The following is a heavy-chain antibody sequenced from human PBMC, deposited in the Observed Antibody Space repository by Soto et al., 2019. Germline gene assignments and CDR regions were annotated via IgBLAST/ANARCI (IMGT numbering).Heavy chain of an antibody. D-gene: IGHD3-22*01. CDR1: GFTFSSYG. V-gene: IGHV3-30*03. CDR2: ISYDGSNK. CDR3: ATDRSPNYYDSSGFDY. Sequence: GSLRLTCSASGFTFSSYGMHWVRQAPGKGLEWVAVISYDGSNKYYADSVKGRFTISRDNSKNTLYLQMNSLRAEDTAVYYCATDRSPNYYDSSGFDYWGQGTLVTVYS. J-gene: IGHJ4*02.